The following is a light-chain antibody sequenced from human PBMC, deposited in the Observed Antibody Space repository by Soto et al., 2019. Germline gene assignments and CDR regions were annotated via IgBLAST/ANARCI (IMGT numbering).Light chain of an antibody. CDR3: QQGYSIPLT. CDR1: QSISTY. V-gene: IGKV1-39*01. J-gene: IGKJ4*01. CDR2: AAS. Sequence: DIQMTQSPSSLSASVGDRVTITCRASQSISTYLNWYQQKAGLAPKLLIYAASSLQSGVPSRFSGSGSGTDFILTITSLQPEDFAAYYCQQGYSIPLTFGGGTKVDIK.